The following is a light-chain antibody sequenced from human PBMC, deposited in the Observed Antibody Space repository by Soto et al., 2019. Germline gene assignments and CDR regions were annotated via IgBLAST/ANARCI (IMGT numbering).Light chain of an antibody. J-gene: IGKJ1*01. CDR3: QQYHTYSWT. CDR2: DAS. CDR1: QSIITW. Sequence: DIQMTQSPSTLSASVGDRVTITCRASQSIITWLAWYQQKPGKAPNLLIYDASSLQSGVPSRFSGSGSATEFTLTISGLQPDDFATYYCQQYHTYSWTFGQGTKVDIK. V-gene: IGKV1-5*01.